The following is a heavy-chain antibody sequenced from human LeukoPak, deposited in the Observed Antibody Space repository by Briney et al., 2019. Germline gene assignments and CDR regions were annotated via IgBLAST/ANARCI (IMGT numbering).Heavy chain of an antibody. CDR2: IYYSGST. J-gene: IGHJ6*03. CDR3: ARESIVVVPAAPLTYYYYYMDV. V-gene: IGHV4-39*07. CDR1: GGSISSSSYY. Sequence: SETLSLTCTVSGGSISSSSYYWGWIRQPPGKGLEWIGSIYYSGSTYYNPSLKSRVTISVDTSKNQFSLKLSSVTAADTAVYYCARESIVVVPAAPLTYYYYYMDVWGKGTTVTISS. D-gene: IGHD2-2*01.